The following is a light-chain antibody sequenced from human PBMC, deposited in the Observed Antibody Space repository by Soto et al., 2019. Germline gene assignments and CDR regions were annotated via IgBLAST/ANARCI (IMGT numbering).Light chain of an antibody. CDR1: QSISRY. V-gene: IGKV1-39*01. CDR3: QQSYSTVWT. CDR2: GAT. J-gene: IGKJ1*01. Sequence: DIQMAQSPSSLSASVGDRVTITCRTSQSISRYLNWYQQKPGKAPKLVIYGATNLQSGVPSRFSGSGSGTDFTLTINSLQPEDFATYYCQQSYSTVWTFGQGTKVEIK.